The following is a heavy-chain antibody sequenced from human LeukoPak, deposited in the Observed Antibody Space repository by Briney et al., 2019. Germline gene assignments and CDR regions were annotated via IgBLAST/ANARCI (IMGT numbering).Heavy chain of an antibody. Sequence: SVKVSCKASGGTFSSYTISWVRQAPGQGLEWMGRIIPILGIANYAQRFQGRVTITADKPTSTAYMELSSLRSEDTAVYYCARGMRGVIRSFDYWGQGTLVTVSS. CDR2: IIPILGIA. D-gene: IGHD3-10*01. J-gene: IGHJ4*02. CDR3: ARGMRGVIRSFDY. CDR1: GGTFSSYT. V-gene: IGHV1-69*02.